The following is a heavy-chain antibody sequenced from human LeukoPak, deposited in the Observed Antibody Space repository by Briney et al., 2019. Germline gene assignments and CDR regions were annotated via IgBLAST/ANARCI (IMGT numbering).Heavy chain of an antibody. Sequence: SETLSLTCTVSGYSISSGFYWGWIRQPPGKGLEWIGSIYHSESTYYNPSLNSRVTMSVDTSKNQFSLKLSSVTAADTAVYYCARPSMIVVVNDAFDIWGQGTMVTVSS. CDR3: ARPSMIVVVNDAFDI. D-gene: IGHD3-22*01. CDR2: IYHSEST. J-gene: IGHJ3*02. V-gene: IGHV4-38-2*02. CDR1: GYSISSGFY.